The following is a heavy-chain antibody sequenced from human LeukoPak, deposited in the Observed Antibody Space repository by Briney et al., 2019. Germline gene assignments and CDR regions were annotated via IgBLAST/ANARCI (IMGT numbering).Heavy chain of an antibody. CDR3: ASGYSGYDSVFDY. V-gene: IGHV4-61*02. D-gene: IGHD5-12*01. Sequence: SQTLSLTCTVSGGSISSGSYYWSWIRQPAGKGLEWIGRIYTSGSTNYNPSLKSRVTISVDTSKNQFSLKLSSVTAADTAVYYCASGYSGYDSVFDYWGQRTLVTVSS. CDR1: GGSISSGSYY. CDR2: IYTSGST. J-gene: IGHJ4*02.